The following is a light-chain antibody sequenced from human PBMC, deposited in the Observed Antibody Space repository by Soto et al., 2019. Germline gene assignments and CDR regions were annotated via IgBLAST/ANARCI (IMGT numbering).Light chain of an antibody. V-gene: IGLV2-23*02. Sequence: QSVLNQPASVSGSPGQSVTISCTATSSDVENYKLVSWYQQHPGKAPKLIIYEVTKRPSGVSNRFSGSKSANTASLTISGLQPEDEADYYCCSSVGSYGFGTGTKATVL. CDR1: SSDVENYKL. J-gene: IGLJ1*01. CDR3: CSSVGSYG. CDR2: EVT.